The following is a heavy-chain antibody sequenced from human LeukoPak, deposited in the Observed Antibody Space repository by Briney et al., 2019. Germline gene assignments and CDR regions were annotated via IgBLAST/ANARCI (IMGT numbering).Heavy chain of an antibody. CDR1: GFTFSSYS. CDR3: ARDLMYYYGSGTEKGGYFDY. J-gene: IGHJ4*02. D-gene: IGHD3-10*01. CDR2: ISSSSSYI. Sequence: GGSLRLSCAASGFTFSSYSMNWVRQAPGKGLEWVSSISSSSSYIYYADSVKGRFTISRDNAKNSLYLQMNSLRAEDTAVYYCARDLMYYYGSGTEKGGYFDYWGQGTLVTVSS. V-gene: IGHV3-21*01.